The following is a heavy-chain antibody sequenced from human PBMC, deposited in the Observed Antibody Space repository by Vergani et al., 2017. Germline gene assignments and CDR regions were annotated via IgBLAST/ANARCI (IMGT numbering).Heavy chain of an antibody. CDR2: TWYEGNNN. V-gene: IGHV3-33*01. CDR1: RFKLGDYG. D-gene: IGHD5-24*01. Sequence: QVQLVESGGGVVQPGRSLRLSCAPSRFKLGDYGMHWVRQAPGRGLEWVSMTWYEGNNNYYADSVKGRFTISKDISKNTLYRQMNSLRGDDTAVYYCARETRDNPSSFDYWGQGTLVTVSS. CDR3: ARETRDNPSSFDY. J-gene: IGHJ4*02.